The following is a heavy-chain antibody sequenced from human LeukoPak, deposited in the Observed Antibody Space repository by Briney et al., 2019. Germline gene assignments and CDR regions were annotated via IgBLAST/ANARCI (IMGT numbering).Heavy chain of an antibody. D-gene: IGHD3-3*01. CDR3: ARDKGHDFWSGYYMAPGYFDY. CDR2: IYYSGST. V-gene: IGHV4-31*03. J-gene: IGHJ4*02. CDR1: GGSISSGGYY. Sequence: PSETLSLTCTVSGGSISSGGYYWSWIRQHPGKGLEWTGYIYYSGSTYYNPSLKSRVTISVDTSKNQFSLKLSSVTAADTAVYYCARDKGHDFWSGYYMAPGYFDYWGQGTLVTVSS.